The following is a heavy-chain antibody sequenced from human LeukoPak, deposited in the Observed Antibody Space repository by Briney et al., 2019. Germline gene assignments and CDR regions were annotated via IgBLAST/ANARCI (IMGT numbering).Heavy chain of an antibody. CDR2: IIPIFGTA. V-gene: IGHV1-69*01. J-gene: IGHJ6*02. CDR1: GGTFSSYA. CDR3: GASAATPGINYYYYGMDV. Sequence: GSSVKVSCKASGGTFSSYAISWVRQAPGQGLEWMGGIIPIFGTANYAQKFQGRVTITADESTSTAYMELSSLRSEDTAVYYCGASAATPGINYYYYGMDVWGQGTTVTVSS. D-gene: IGHD2-15*01.